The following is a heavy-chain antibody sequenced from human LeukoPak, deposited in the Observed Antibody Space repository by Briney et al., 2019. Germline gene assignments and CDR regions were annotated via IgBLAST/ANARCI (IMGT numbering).Heavy chain of an antibody. V-gene: IGHV3-48*01. Sequence: GGSLRLSCAASGFTFSSYSMNWVRQAPGKGLEWVSYISSSNSTIYYADSVKGRFTISRDNAKNSLYLQMNSLRAEDTAVYYCAREVEWLRFPYYFDYWGQGTLVTVSS. D-gene: IGHD5-12*01. J-gene: IGHJ4*02. CDR1: GFTFSSYS. CDR3: AREVEWLRFPYYFDY. CDR2: ISSSNSTI.